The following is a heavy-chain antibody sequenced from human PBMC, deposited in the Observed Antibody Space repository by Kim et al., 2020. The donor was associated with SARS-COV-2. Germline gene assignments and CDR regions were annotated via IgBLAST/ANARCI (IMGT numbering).Heavy chain of an antibody. CDR2: INAGNGNT. Sequence: ASVKVSCKASGYTFTSYAMHWVRQAPGQRLEWMGWINAGNGNTKYSQKFQGRVTITRDTSASTAYMELSSLRSEDTAVYYCARDGTLIQVLLWFGEYYYFDYWGQGTLVTVSS. CDR3: ARDGTLIQVLLWFGEYYYFDY. D-gene: IGHD3-10*01. J-gene: IGHJ4*02. CDR1: GYTFTSYA. V-gene: IGHV1-3*01.